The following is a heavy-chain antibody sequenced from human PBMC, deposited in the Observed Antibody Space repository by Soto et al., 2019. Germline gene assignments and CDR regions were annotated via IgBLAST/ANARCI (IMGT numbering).Heavy chain of an antibody. V-gene: IGHV3-23*01. Sequence: GGSLRLSCAASGFTFSSYAMSWVRQAPGKGLEWVSAISGSGGSTYYADSVKGRFTISRDNSKNTLYLQMNSLRAKDTAVYYCAKDGGYCSGGSCYGAFDIWGQGTMVTVSS. CDR2: ISGSGGST. D-gene: IGHD2-15*01. J-gene: IGHJ3*02. CDR3: AKDGGYCSGGSCYGAFDI. CDR1: GFTFSSYA.